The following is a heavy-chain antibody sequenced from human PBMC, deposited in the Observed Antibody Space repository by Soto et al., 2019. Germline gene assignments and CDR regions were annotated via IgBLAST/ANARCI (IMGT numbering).Heavy chain of an antibody. CDR1: GGSISSSSYY. CDR3: ARHGAAAGQKEGGFDY. D-gene: IGHD6-13*01. J-gene: IGHJ4*02. V-gene: IGHV4-39*01. CDR2: IYYSGST. Sequence: QLQLQESGPGLVKPSETLSLTCTVSGGSISSSSYYWGWIRQPPGKGLEWIGSIYYSGSTYYNPSLKSRVTISVDTSKNQFSLKLSSVTAADTAVYYCARHGAAAGQKEGGFDYLGQGTLVTVSS.